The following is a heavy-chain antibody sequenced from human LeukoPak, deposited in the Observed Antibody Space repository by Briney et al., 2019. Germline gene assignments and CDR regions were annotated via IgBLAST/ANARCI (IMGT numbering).Heavy chain of an antibody. J-gene: IGHJ6*04. D-gene: IGHD3-10*01. Sequence: GGTLRLSCAASGFTFSSYYMSWVRQAPGKGLEWVGNIKQDGSDKYYVDPEKRGSTISRDNANNSLYPQKNRLRAEDTAVYYCARAQRITMVRGVNYYGMDVWGKGTTVTVSS. CDR1: GFTFSSYY. CDR2: IKQDGSDK. CDR3: ARAQRITMVRGVNYYGMDV. V-gene: IGHV3-7*03.